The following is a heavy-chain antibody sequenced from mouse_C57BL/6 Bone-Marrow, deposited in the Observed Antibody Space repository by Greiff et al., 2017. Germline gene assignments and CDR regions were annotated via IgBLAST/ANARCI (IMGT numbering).Heavy chain of an antibody. V-gene: IGHV3-6*01. CDR2: ISYDGSN. CDR3: ARGDGVFAY. J-gene: IGHJ3*01. Sequence: EVKLQESGPGLVKPSQSLSLTCSVTGYSITSGYYWNWIRQFPGNKLEWMGYISYDGSNNYNPSLKNRISITRDTSKNQFFLKLNSVTTEDTATYYCARGDGVFAYWGQGTLVTVSA. CDR1: GYSITSGYY.